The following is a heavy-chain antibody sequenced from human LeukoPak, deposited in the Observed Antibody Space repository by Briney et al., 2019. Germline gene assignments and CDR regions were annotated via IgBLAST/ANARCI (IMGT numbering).Heavy chain of an antibody. CDR3: ARAYRSSSSYFDY. V-gene: IGHV4-59*01. CDR1: GGSISSYS. Sequence: SETLSLTCTVSGGSISSYSWSWIRQPPGKGLEWIGYNHYSGSTNYNPSLKSRVTISVDTSKNQFSLKLSSVTAADTAVYYCARAYRSSSSYFDYWGQGTLVTVSS. J-gene: IGHJ4*02. CDR2: NHYSGST. D-gene: IGHD6-6*01.